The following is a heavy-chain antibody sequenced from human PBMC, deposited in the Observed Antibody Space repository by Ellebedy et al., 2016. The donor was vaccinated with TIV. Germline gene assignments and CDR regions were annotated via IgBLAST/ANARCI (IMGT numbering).Heavy chain of an antibody. V-gene: IGHV3-7*01. CDR2: IREDGGDR. J-gene: IGHJ4*02. D-gene: IGHD5-24*01. Sequence: GESLKISCAASGFAFDDDWMTWVRQAPGKGLEWVANIREDGGDRYYVESVKGRFTISRDDAETAAFLDMNNLRAEDTAIYFCARVGRYPHNWSFDSWGQGTLVTVSS. CDR1: GFAFDDDW. CDR3: ARVGRYPHNWSFDS.